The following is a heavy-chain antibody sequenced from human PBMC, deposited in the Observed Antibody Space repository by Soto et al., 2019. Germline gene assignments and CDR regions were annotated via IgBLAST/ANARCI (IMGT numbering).Heavy chain of an antibody. D-gene: IGHD1-1*01. Sequence: EAQMLESGGGSVQPGGSLRLSCAASGFTFSTYAVAWVRQSPGKGLEWVSSISKSGGDTRYADSVKGRFTISRDNSKNTLYLQMNSLGAEDTAVYYCARRPTATASWGQGTLVTVSS. V-gene: IGHV3-23*01. J-gene: IGHJ5*02. CDR2: ISKSGGDT. CDR1: GFTFSTYA. CDR3: ARRPTATAS.